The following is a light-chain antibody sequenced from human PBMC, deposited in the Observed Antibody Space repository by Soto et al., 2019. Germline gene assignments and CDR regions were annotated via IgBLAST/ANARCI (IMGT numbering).Light chain of an antibody. J-gene: IGLJ1*01. CDR2: EGS. CDR1: SSDVGSYNP. V-gene: IGLV2-23*01. Sequence: QSVLTQPASVSGSPGQSITISCTGTSSDVGSYNPVSWYQQHPGKAPKLMIYEGSKRPSGVSNRFSGSKSGNTASLTISGLQAEDEADYYCWSYAGSSTFYVFGTGTKATVL. CDR3: WSYAGSSTFYV.